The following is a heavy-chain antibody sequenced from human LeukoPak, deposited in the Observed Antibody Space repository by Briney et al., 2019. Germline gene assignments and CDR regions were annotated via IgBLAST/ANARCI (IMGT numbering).Heavy chain of an antibody. V-gene: IGHV4-59*12. CDR2: IYYSGST. D-gene: IGHD6-6*01. Sequence: SETLSLTCTVSGGSISSYYWSWIRQPPGKGLEWIGYIYYSGSTNYNPSLKSRVTISVDTSKNQFSLKLSSVTAADTAVYYCARDGSSSSLFQHWGQGTLVTVSS. CDR1: GGSISSYY. CDR3: ARDGSSSSLFQH. J-gene: IGHJ1*01.